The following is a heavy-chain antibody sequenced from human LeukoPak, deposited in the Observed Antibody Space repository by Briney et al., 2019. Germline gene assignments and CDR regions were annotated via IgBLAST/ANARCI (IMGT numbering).Heavy chain of an antibody. D-gene: IGHD6-19*01. Sequence: SGPTLVNPTQTLTLTCTFSGFSLSTSGMWVSWIRQPPGKALEWLARIDWDDDKYYSTSLKTRLTISKDTSKNQVVLTMTNMDPVDTATYYCARMWRYSSGWYPFDYWGQGTLVTVSS. CDR2: IDWDDDK. CDR1: GFSLSTSGMW. J-gene: IGHJ4*02. V-gene: IGHV2-70*11. CDR3: ARMWRYSSGWYPFDY.